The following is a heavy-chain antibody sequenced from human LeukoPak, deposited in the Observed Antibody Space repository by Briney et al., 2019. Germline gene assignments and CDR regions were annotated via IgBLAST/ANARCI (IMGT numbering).Heavy chain of an antibody. D-gene: IGHD3-22*01. J-gene: IGHJ3*02. CDR3: ARDSHRDYYDSSGYHI. V-gene: IGHV1-2*02. CDR2: INPNSGGT. CDR1: GYTFTGYY. Sequence: ASVKVSCKASGYTFTGYYMHWVRQAPGQGLEWMGWINPNSGGTNYAQKFQGRVTMTRDTSTSTAYMKLSRLRSDDTAVYYCARDSHRDYYDSSGYHIWGQGTMVTVSS.